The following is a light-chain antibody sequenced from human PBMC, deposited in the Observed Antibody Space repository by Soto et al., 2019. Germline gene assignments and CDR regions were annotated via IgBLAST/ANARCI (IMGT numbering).Light chain of an antibody. CDR2: GAS. Sequence: DIQMTQSPPSVSASVGDRVTITCRASQDVGKWLAWYQQKPGKAPTLLIHGASSLQSGVPPRYSGSGYGTDFTLTISSLQPEDFATYYCQKYNSSWTFGQGTKVDIK. CDR1: QDVGKW. J-gene: IGKJ1*01. CDR3: QKYNSSWT. V-gene: IGKV1-12*01.